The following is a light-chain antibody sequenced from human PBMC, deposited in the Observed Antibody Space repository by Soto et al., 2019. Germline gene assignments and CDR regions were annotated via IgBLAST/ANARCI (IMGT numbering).Light chain of an antibody. CDR2: DAS. J-gene: IGKJ4*01. CDR1: QSISTY. Sequence: DLQMTQSPSSLSASVGDRVTITCRASQSISTYLNWYQQKPGKAPKNLIYDASSLQSGVPSRFSGSGSGTYFTLTISSLQPEDFATYYCQQSYSTPLTFGGGTKVEIK. V-gene: IGKV1-39*01. CDR3: QQSYSTPLT.